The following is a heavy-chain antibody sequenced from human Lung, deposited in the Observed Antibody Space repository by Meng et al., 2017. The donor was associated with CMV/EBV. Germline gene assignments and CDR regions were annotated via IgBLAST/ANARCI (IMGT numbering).Heavy chain of an antibody. V-gene: IGHV3-30*04. CDR1: GFTFSSYA. CDR2: ISYDGSNK. J-gene: IGHJ4*02. CDR3: AKDGLFINDFWTGYSYLDF. D-gene: IGHD3/OR15-3a*01. Sequence: GGSXRLXCAASGFTFSSYAMHWVRQAPGKGLEWVAVISYDGSNKYYADSVKGRFTVSRDNSKHTLYLQMNRLRAEDTAIYYCAKDGLFINDFWTGYSYLDFWXQGTXVT.